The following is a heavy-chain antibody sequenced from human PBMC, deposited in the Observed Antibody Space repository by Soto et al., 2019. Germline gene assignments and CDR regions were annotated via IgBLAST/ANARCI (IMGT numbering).Heavy chain of an antibody. CDR1: GFTFSNFW. V-gene: IGHV3-74*01. J-gene: IGHJ1*01. CDR2: IYSDGSGT. CDR3: ATLNSFGSAY. Sequence: GGSLRLSCSAPGFTFSNFWMHWVRHAPGKGLVWVSRIYSDGSGTTYADSVKGRFTISRDNAKSTLYLQMNSLRAEDTAVYYCATLNSFGSAYWGRGTLVTLAS. D-gene: IGHD5-18*01.